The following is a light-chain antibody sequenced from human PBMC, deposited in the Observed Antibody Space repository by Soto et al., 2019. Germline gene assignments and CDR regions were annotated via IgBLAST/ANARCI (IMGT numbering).Light chain of an antibody. Sequence: QSALTQPASVSGSPGQSITISCAGTSSDVGGYNYVSWYQQYPGKAPKVIISEVTNRPSGVPNRFSGSKSGNTASLTISGLQAEDEADYYCSSYTSVSTWLFGGGTKVTVL. CDR3: SSYTSVSTWL. J-gene: IGLJ2*01. CDR1: SSDVGGYNY. V-gene: IGLV2-14*01. CDR2: EVT.